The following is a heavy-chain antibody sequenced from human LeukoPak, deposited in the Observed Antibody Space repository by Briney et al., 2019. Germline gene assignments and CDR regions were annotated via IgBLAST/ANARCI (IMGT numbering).Heavy chain of an antibody. CDR3: ARDRGVQLWCDFDY. D-gene: IGHD5-18*01. CDR2: ISGSGGST. Sequence: PGGSLRLSCAASGFTFSSYAMSWVRQAPGKGLEWVSAISGSGGSTYYADSVKGRFTISRDNAKNSLYLQMNSLRAEDTAVYYCARDRGVQLWCDFDYWGQGTLVTVSS. CDR1: GFTFSSYA. J-gene: IGHJ4*02. V-gene: IGHV3-23*01.